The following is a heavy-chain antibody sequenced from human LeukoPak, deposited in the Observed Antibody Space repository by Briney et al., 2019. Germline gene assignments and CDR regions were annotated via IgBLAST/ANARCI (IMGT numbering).Heavy chain of an antibody. J-gene: IGHJ5*02. Sequence: GASVKASCKASGYTCTSYDINWVRQATGQGLEWMGWMNPNSGNTGYAQKFQGRVTMTRNTSISTAYMELSSLRSEDTAVYYCARGYYGSGSISFDPWGQGTLVTVSS. CDR2: MNPNSGNT. V-gene: IGHV1-8*01. CDR3: ARGYYGSGSISFDP. CDR1: GYTCTSYD. D-gene: IGHD3-10*01.